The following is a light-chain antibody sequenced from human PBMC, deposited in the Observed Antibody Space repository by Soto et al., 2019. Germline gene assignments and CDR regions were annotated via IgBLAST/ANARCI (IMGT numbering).Light chain of an antibody. Sequence: QSVLTQSSSASASLGSSVKLTCTLSSGHSSHIIAWHQQQPGKAPRYLMKLQGSGSYNKGSGVPDRFSVSSSGADRYLTISNLQFEDEADYYCETWDRNTLVFGGGTKLTVL. CDR2: LQGSGSY. V-gene: IGLV4-60*02. CDR3: ETWDRNTLV. CDR1: SGHSSHI. J-gene: IGLJ2*01.